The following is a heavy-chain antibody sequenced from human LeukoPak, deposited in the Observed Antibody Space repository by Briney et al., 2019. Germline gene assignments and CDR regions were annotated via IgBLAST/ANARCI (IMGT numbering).Heavy chain of an antibody. CDR3: ARGGYDTKEADAFDI. J-gene: IGHJ3*02. D-gene: IGHD5-12*01. Sequence: GRSLRLSCAASGFTFSSYAMHWVRQAPGKGLEWVAVISYDGSNKYYADSVKGRFTISRDNSKNTLYLQMNSLRAEDTAVYYCARGGYDTKEADAFDIWGQGTMVTVSS. CDR1: GFTFSSYA. CDR2: ISYDGSNK. V-gene: IGHV3-30-3*01.